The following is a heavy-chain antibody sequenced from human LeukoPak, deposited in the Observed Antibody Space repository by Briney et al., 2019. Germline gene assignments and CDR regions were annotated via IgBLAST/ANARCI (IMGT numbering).Heavy chain of an antibody. V-gene: IGHV4-38-2*02. D-gene: IGHD3-3*01. CDR3: ARAPDDSTIFAVTPYNWFDP. CDR1: GYSISSGYY. Sequence: PSETLSLTCTVSGYSISSGYYWGWIRHPPGKGLEWIGSIYHSGSTYYNPSLKSRVTISVDTSKNQFSLKLSSVTAADTAVYYCARAPDDSTIFAVTPYNWFDPWGQGTLVTVSS. J-gene: IGHJ5*02. CDR2: IYHSGST.